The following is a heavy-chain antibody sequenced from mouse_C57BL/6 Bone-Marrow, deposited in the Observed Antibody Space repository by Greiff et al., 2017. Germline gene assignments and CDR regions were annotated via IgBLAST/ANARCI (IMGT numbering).Heavy chain of an antibody. CDR1: GYTFTDYY. CDR2: IYPGSGNT. J-gene: IGHJ4*01. D-gene: IGHD2-3*01. Sequence: LVESGAELVRPGASVKLSCTASGYTFTDYYINWVKQRPGQGLEWIARIYPGSGNTYYNEKFKGKATLTAEKSSSTAYMQLSSLTSEDSAVYFCARRWYDGYYYAMDYWGQGTSVTVSS. V-gene: IGHV1-76*01. CDR3: ARRWYDGYYYAMDY.